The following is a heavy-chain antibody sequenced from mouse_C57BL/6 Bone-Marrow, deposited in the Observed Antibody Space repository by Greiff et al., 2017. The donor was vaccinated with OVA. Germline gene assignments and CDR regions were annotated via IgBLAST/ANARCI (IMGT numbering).Heavy chain of an antibody. CDR1: GYAFSSYW. CDR3: ARAYYPSSFAY. J-gene: IGHJ3*01. D-gene: IGHD1-1*01. Sequence: VQGVESGAELVKPGASVKISCKASGYAFSSYWMNWVKQRPGKGLEWIGQIYPGDGDTNYNGKFKGKATLTADKSSSTAYMQLSSLTSEDSAVYFCARAYYPSSFAYWGQGTLVTVSA. V-gene: IGHV1-80*01. CDR2: IYPGDGDT.